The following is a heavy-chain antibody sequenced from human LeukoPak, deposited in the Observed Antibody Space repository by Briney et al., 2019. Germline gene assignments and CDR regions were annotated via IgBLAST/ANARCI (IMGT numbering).Heavy chain of an antibody. CDR3: ARDDNWNDGVGFDY. D-gene: IGHD1-1*01. Sequence: PGGSLRLSCAASGVTVSSNYMSWVRQAPGKDLEWVSVIFSDGSTYYANSVKGRFTISRDNSKSTLYLQMNSLRAEDTAVYYCARDDNWNDGVGFDYWGQGTLVTVSS. J-gene: IGHJ4*02. CDR2: IFSDGST. CDR1: GVTVSSNY. V-gene: IGHV3-53*01.